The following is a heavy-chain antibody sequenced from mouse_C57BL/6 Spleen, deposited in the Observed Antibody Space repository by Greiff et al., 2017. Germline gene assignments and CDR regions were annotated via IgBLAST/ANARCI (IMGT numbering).Heavy chain of an antibody. J-gene: IGHJ3*01. Sequence: EVMLVESGGDLVKPGGSLKLSCAASGFTFSSYGMSWVRQTPDKRLEWVATISSGGSYTYYPDSVKGRFTISRDNAKNTLYLQMSSLKSEDTAMYYCARHEGYDGYYQGFAYWGQGTLVTVSA. CDR2: ISSGGSYT. CDR1: GFTFSSYG. D-gene: IGHD2-3*01. CDR3: ARHEGYDGYYQGFAY. V-gene: IGHV5-6*02.